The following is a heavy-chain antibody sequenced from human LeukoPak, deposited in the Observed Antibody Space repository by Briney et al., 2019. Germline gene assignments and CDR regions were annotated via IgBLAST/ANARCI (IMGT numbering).Heavy chain of an antibody. V-gene: IGHV3-15*07. CDR1: GFSFSDAW. D-gene: IGHD2-15*01. Sequence: PGGSLRLSCAASGFSFSDAWMNWVRQAPGKGLDWVGHIKSKVDGGTPDYVAPVKGRFTISRDDSRNTLYLQMSSLNTEDTAVYYCTTRSPARYCSDGACYSRADYWGQGTLVTVSS. CDR2: IKSKVDGGTP. J-gene: IGHJ4*02. CDR3: TTRSPARYCSDGACYSRADY.